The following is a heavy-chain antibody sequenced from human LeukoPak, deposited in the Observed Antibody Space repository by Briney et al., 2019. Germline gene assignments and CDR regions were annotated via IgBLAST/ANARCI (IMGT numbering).Heavy chain of an antibody. J-gene: IGHJ2*01. D-gene: IGHD3-10*02. CDR1: GLTFSSHG. Sequence: GRSLRLSCAASGLTFSSHGMLWVRQAPGKGLEWVALIWYDGSNKYYADSVKGRFTISRDNSKNTLYLQMNSLRAEDTAVYYCARGLSKTRLCYFDLWGRGTLVTVSS. CDR2: IWYDGSNK. V-gene: IGHV3-33*01. CDR3: ARGLSKTRLCYFDL.